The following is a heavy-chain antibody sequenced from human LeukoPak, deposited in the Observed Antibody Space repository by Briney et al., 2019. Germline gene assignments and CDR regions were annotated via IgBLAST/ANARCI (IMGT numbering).Heavy chain of an antibody. V-gene: IGHV3-33*01. CDR3: ARDLWDH. Sequence: PGRSLRLSCAASGFTFITYAMHWVRQAPGKGLEWVAVIWYDGNDKYYADSVKGRFTISRDNAKNSLYLQMNRLRAEDTAMYYCARDLWDHWGRGTLVTVSS. J-gene: IGHJ4*02. CDR2: IWYDGNDK. CDR1: GFTFITYA.